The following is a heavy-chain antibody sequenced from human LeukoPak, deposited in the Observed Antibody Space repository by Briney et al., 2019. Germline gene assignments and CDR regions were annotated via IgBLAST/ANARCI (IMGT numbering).Heavy chain of an antibody. CDR1: GASISSYY. CDR2: IYHSGST. J-gene: IGHJ4*02. D-gene: IGHD6-13*01. CDR3: ARDVAAAGPDY. Sequence: KPSDTLSLTCTVSGASISSYYWSWIRQPPGKGLEWIGYIYHSGSTYYNPSLKSRVTISVDRSKNQFSLKLSSVTAADTAVYYCARDVAAAGPDYWGQGTLVTVSS. V-gene: IGHV4-59*12.